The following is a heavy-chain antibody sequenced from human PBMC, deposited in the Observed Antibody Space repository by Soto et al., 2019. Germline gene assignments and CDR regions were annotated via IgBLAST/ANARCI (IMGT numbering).Heavy chain of an antibody. CDR2: MNPNSGNT. Sequence: QVQLVQSGAEVKKPGASVKVSCKASGYTFTSYDINWVRQATGHGLEWMGWMNPNSGNTGYAQKFQGRVTMTRNTSISTAYMELSSLRSEDTAVYYCARALGYCSSTSCQNYYYYGMDVWGQGTTVTVSS. D-gene: IGHD2-2*01. J-gene: IGHJ6*02. CDR1: GYTFTSYD. V-gene: IGHV1-8*01. CDR3: ARALGYCSSTSCQNYYYYGMDV.